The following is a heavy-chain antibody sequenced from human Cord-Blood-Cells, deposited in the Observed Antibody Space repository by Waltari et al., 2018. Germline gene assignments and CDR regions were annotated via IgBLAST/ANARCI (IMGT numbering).Heavy chain of an antibody. CDR3: ARQGYDSSGYYFLIDY. J-gene: IGHJ4*02. V-gene: IGHV4-34*01. D-gene: IGHD3-22*01. Sequence: QVQLQQWGAGLLKPSETLSLTCAVYGGSFSGYYWSWIRQPPGKGLEWIGEINHRGSANYNPSRKSRVTISVDTSKNQFSLKLSSVTAADTAVYYCARQGYDSSGYYFLIDYWGQGTLVTVSS. CDR1: GGSFSGYY. CDR2: INHRGSA.